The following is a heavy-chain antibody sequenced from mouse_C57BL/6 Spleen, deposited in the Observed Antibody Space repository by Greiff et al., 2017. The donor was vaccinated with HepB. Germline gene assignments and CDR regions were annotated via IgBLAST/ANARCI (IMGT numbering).Heavy chain of an antibody. CDR3: VRGIYDGYYVDWYFDV. D-gene: IGHD2-3*01. J-gene: IGHJ1*03. Sequence: VQLKESGGGLVQPKGSLKLSCAASGFTFNTYAMHWVRQAPGKGLEWVARIRSKSSNYATYYADSVKDRFTISRDDSQSMLYLQMNNLKTEDTAMYYCVRGIYDGYYVDWYFDVWGTGTTVTVSS. V-gene: IGHV10-3*01. CDR2: IRSKSSNYAT. CDR1: GFTFNTYA.